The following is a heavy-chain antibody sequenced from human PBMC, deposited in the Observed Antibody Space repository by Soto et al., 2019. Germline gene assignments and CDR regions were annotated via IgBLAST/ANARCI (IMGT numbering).Heavy chain of an antibody. J-gene: IGHJ6*02. CDR3: ARESTRTLDVYNYYYGVDV. CDR2: ISYDGSNK. Sequence: SLRLSCAASGFTFSSYAMHWVRQAPGKGLEWVAVISYDGSNKYYADSVKGRFTIYRDNSKNTLYLQMNSLRAEDTAVYYCARESTRTLDVYNYYYGVDVWGQGTTVTVSS. V-gene: IGHV3-30-3*01. CDR1: GFTFSSYA. D-gene: IGHD1-1*01.